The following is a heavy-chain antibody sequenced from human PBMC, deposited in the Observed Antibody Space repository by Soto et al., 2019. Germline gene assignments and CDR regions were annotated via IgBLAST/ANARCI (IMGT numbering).Heavy chain of an antibody. Sequence: EVQLLESGGGLVLPGGSLRLSCAASGFTYSTYAMSWVRQAPGKGLEWVSAISGGGGSTYYADSVKGRFTISRDSSKNTLYLQMNSLRAEDTAVYYCAKCLADAIQLSVYYFDSWGQGTLVTVSS. CDR2: ISGGGGST. V-gene: IGHV3-23*01. CDR3: AKCLADAIQLSVYYFDS. CDR1: GFTYSTYA. J-gene: IGHJ4*02. D-gene: IGHD5-18*01.